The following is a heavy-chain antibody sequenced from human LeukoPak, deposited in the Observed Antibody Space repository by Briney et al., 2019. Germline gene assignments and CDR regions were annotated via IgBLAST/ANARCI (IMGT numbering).Heavy chain of an antibody. CDR3: ARDGYKVGGKWDY. D-gene: IGHD5-24*01. V-gene: IGHV1-46*01. J-gene: IGHJ4*02. Sequence: ASVKVSCKASGYTFTSYYIHWVRQAPGQGLGWMGIINPSDGSTSYAQKFQGRLTMTRDTSTGTVYMELNSLRSEDTAVYYCARDGYKVGGKWDYWGQGTLVTVSS. CDR2: INPSDGST. CDR1: GYTFTSYY.